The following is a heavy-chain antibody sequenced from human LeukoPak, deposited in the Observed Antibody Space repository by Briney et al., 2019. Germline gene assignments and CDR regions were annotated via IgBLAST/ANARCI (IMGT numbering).Heavy chain of an antibody. Sequence: SETLSLTCAVYGGSFSGYYWSWIRQPPGKGLEWIGEINHSGSTNYNPSLKSRVTISVDTSQNQFSLKLSSVTAADTAVYYCARGLVVAATHFDYWGQGTLVTVSS. CDR2: INHSGST. J-gene: IGHJ4*02. CDR1: GGSFSGYY. V-gene: IGHV4-34*01. D-gene: IGHD2-15*01. CDR3: ARGLVVAATHFDY.